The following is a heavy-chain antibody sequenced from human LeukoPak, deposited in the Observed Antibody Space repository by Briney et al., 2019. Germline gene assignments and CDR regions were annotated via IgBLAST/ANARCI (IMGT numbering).Heavy chain of an antibody. Sequence: SVKVSCKASGGTFSSYALSWVRQAPGQGLGWMGRIIPVLTFPSYAPNFRGRVTITADTSTSTAYMELTSLRSDDTAIYYCASSGDGYNWGIDYWGQGTLVTVSS. CDR2: IIPVLTFP. V-gene: IGHV1-69*04. CDR1: GGTFSSYA. D-gene: IGHD5-12*01. J-gene: IGHJ4*02. CDR3: ASSGDGYNWGIDY.